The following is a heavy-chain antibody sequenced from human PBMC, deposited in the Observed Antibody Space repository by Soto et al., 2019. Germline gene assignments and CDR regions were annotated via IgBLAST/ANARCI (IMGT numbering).Heavy chain of an antibody. CDR3: AREGEGRTAYFDY. J-gene: IGHJ4*02. CDR2: IIDSGNYM. Sequence: EVQLVESGGGLVEPGESLRLSCAASGFTFSTYFMNWVRQAPGKGLEWVSSIIDSGNYMYYADSVKGRFIISRDNARNSLYLQMNSLATEDPAVYYCAREGEGRTAYFDYWGQGALVTVSS. CDR1: GFTFSTYF. D-gene: IGHD3-16*01. V-gene: IGHV3-21*01.